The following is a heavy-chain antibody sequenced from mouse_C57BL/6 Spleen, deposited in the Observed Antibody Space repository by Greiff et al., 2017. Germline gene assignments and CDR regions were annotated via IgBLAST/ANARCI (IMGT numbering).Heavy chain of an antibody. D-gene: IGHD1-1*01. J-gene: IGHJ3*01. Sequence: EVQRVESVAELVRPGASVKLSCTASGFNIKNTYMHWVKQRPEQGLEWIGRIDPANGNTKYAPKFQGKATITADTSSNTAYLQLSSLTSEDTAIYYCARSDLLLSGFAYWGQGTLVTVSA. CDR3: ARSDLLLSGFAY. CDR2: IDPANGNT. CDR1: GFNIKNTY. V-gene: IGHV14-3*01.